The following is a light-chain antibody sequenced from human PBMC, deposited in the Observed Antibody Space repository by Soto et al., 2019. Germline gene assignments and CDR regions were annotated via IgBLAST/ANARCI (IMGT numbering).Light chain of an antibody. CDR3: QQYGSSSWT. V-gene: IGKV3-20*01. Sequence: EILFTQSPGTLSLSPGERATLSCRASQSVSSSYLAWYQQKPCQAPRLLIYGASSRATGIPDRFSGSGSGTDFTLTISRLEPEDFAVYYCQQYGSSSWTFGQGTKVDIK. J-gene: IGKJ1*01. CDR2: GAS. CDR1: QSVSSSY.